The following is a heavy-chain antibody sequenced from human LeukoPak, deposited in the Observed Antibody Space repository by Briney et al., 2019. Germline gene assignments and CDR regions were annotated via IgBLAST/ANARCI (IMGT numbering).Heavy chain of an antibody. CDR1: GGSISSGDYY. D-gene: IGHD3-22*01. CDR2: IYYSGST. CDR3: ARDPGGSGYYGFLDY. Sequence: SETLSLTCTVSGGSISSGDYYWSWIRQPPGKGLEWIGYIYYSGSTYYNPSLKSRVTISVDTSKNRFSLKLSSVTAADTAVYYCARDPGGSGYYGFLDYWGQGTLVTVSS. V-gene: IGHV4-30-4*08. J-gene: IGHJ4*02.